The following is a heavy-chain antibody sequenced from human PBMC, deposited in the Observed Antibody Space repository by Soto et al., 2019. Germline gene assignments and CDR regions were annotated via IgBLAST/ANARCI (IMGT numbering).Heavy chain of an antibody. D-gene: IGHD6-13*01. CDR3: ARDRHLFIAAAGTSWFDP. V-gene: IGHV1-18*01. CDR1: GYTFTSYG. Sequence: ASVKVSCKASGYTFTSYGISWVRQAPGQGLEWMGWISAYNGNTNYAQKLQGRVTMTTDTSTSTAYMELRSLRSDDAAVYYCARDRHLFIAAAGTSWFDPWGQGTLVTVSS. CDR2: ISAYNGNT. J-gene: IGHJ5*02.